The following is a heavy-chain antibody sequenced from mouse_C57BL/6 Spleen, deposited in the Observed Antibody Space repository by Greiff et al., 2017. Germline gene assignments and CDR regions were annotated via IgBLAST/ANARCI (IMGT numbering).Heavy chain of an antibody. V-gene: IGHV1-59*01. Sequence: VQLQQPGAELVRPGTSVKLSCKASGYTFTSYWMHWVKQRPGQGLEWIGVIDPSDSYTNYNQKFKGKATLTVDTSSSTAYMQLSSLTSEDSAVYYCARAGDGYYVNYWGQGTTLTVSS. J-gene: IGHJ2*01. D-gene: IGHD2-3*01. CDR2: IDPSDSYT. CDR1: GYTFTSYW. CDR3: ARAGDGYYVNY.